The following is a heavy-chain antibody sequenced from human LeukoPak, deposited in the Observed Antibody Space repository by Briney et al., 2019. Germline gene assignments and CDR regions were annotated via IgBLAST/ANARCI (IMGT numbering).Heavy chain of an antibody. CDR3: ARGPLDVLRYFDWLLPFDY. D-gene: IGHD3-9*01. Sequence: SEILSLTCAVYGGSFSGYYWSWIRQPPGKGLEWIGEINHSGSTNYNPSLKSRVTISVDTSKNQFSLKLSSVTAADTAVYYCARGPLDVLRYFDWLLPFDYWGQGTLVTVSS. CDR1: GGSFSGYY. V-gene: IGHV4-34*01. CDR2: INHSGST. J-gene: IGHJ4*02.